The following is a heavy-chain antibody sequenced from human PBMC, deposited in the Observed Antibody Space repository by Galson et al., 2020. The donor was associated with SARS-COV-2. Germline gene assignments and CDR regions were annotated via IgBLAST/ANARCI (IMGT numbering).Heavy chain of an antibody. V-gene: IGHV3-23*01. J-gene: IGHJ4*02. D-gene: IGHD3-22*01. CDR2: PCCNGVNN. CDR3: AKSVPNDYDTSSYYGSDHYLDS. Sequence: GESLKISCAASGFTFMIYPMHWVRQAPGKGLEWVPSPCCNGVNNYYSDSVKGRFSISRDTSKNTLYLQMNSLRDEDTAIYYCAKSVPNDYDTSSYYGSDHYLDSWGQGTLVTVSS. CDR1: GFTFMIYP.